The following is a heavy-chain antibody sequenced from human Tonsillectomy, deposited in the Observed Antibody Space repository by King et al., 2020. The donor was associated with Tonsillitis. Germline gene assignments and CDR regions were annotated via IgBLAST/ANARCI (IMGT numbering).Heavy chain of an antibody. CDR2: IKQDGSEK. Sequence: VQLVESGGGLVQPGGSLRLSCAASGFTFSSYGMSWVRQAPGKGLEWVANIKQDGSEKYYVDSVKGRFTISRDNAKNSLYLQMNSLRAEDTAVYYCARRYYDYVWGSYHSVYFDYWGQGTLVTVSS. D-gene: IGHD3-16*02. V-gene: IGHV3-7*03. CDR3: ARRYYDYVWGSYHSVYFDY. J-gene: IGHJ4*02. CDR1: GFTFSSYG.